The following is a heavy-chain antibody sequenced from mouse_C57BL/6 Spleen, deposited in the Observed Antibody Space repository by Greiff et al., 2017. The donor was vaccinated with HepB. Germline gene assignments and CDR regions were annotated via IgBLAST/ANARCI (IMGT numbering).Heavy chain of an antibody. CDR1: GYTLTDYY. V-gene: IGHV1-76*01. CDR2: IYPGSGNT. CDR3: ARSLITTVVVGDY. Sequence: VMLVESGAELVRPGASVKLSCKASGYTLTDYYINWVKQRPGQGLEWIARIYPGSGNTYYNEKFKGKATLTAEKSSSTAYMQLSSLTSEDSAVYFCARSLITTVVVGDYWGQGTTLTVSS. D-gene: IGHD1-1*01. J-gene: IGHJ2*01.